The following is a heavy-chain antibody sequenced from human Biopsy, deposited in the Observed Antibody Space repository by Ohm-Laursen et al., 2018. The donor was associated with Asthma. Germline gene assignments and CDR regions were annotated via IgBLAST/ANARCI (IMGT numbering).Heavy chain of an antibody. Sequence: VSSAKVSCKTSGDTFRTSAFSWVRQAPGQGLEWMGGVIPLLDTGDYAQKFQGRVTITADESTSTAYMEVTSLRSEDTALYYCARCQVGYSSGWSLLLKKIYYSGMDVWGQGTAVTVSS. D-gene: IGHD6-19*01. CDR3: ARCQVGYSSGWSLLLKKIYYSGMDV. J-gene: IGHJ6*02. CDR2: VIPLLDTG. V-gene: IGHV1-69*01. CDR1: GDTFRTSA.